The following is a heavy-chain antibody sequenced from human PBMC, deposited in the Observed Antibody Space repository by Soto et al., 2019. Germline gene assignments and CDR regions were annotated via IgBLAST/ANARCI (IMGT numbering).Heavy chain of an antibody. Sequence: GGSLRLCCAASGFTFSSYAMSWFRQAPGKGLEWVSAISGSGGSTYYADSVKGRFTISRDNSKNTLYLQMNSLRAEDTAVYYCAKEGRGAPAAGNYYYGMDVWGQGTTVTVSS. CDR1: GFTFSSYA. V-gene: IGHV3-23*01. CDR2: ISGSGGST. D-gene: IGHD6-13*01. J-gene: IGHJ6*02. CDR3: AKEGRGAPAAGNYYYGMDV.